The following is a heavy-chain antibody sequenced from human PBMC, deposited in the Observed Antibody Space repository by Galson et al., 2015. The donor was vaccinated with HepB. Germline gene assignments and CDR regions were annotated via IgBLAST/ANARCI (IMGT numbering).Heavy chain of an antibody. V-gene: IGHV3-33*01. CDR2: IWYDGSNK. CDR1: GFTFSSYG. D-gene: IGHD2-15*01. CDR3: ARDPPSRGGFDY. Sequence: SLRLSCAASGFTFSSYGMHWVRQAPGKGLEWVAVIWYDGSNKYYADSVKGRFTISRDNSKNTLYLQTNSLRAEDTAVYYCARDPPSRGGFDYWGQGTLVTVSS. J-gene: IGHJ4*02.